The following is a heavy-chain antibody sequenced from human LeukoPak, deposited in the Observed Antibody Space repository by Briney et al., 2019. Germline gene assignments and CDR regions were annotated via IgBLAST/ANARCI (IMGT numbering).Heavy chain of an antibody. D-gene: IGHD2-2*01. V-gene: IGHV4-4*02. J-gene: IGHJ3*02. CDR3: ARGLSRSFAFDI. CDR1: GGSISSSNW. Sequence: PSGTLSLTCAVSGGSISSSNWWRWVRQPPGKGLQWIGEIYHSGSTNYNPSLKSRVTISVDKSKNQFSLKLSSVTAADTAVYYCARGLSRSFAFDIWGQGTMVTVPS. CDR2: IYHSGST.